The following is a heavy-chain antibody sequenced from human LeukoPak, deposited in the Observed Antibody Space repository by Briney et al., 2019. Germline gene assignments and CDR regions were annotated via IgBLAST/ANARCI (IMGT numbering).Heavy chain of an antibody. D-gene: IGHD3-3*01. CDR3: ARASPLITIFGTDAFDI. CDR2: IYTSGST. V-gene: IGHV4-4*07. CDR1: GGSISSYY. J-gene: IGHJ3*02. Sequence: SETLSLTCTASGGSISSYYWSWIRQPAGKGLEWIGRIYTSGSTNYNPSLKSRVTMSVDTSKNQFSLKLSSVTAADTAVYYCARASPLITIFGTDAFDIWGQGTMVTVSS.